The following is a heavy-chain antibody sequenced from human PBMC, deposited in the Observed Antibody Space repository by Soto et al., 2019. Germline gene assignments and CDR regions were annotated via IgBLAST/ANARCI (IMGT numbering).Heavy chain of an antibody. V-gene: IGHV3-23*01. Sequence: EVQLLESGGGLVQPGGSLRLSCAASGFTFSSYAMSWVRQAPGTGLEWVTAISGSGGSTYYAASVKGRFTISRDNSKNTLYLQMNSMRAEDTAVYYCATQDARVYLPPSWGQGTLVTFYS. J-gene: IGHJ4*02. CDR2: ISGSGGST. CDR3: ATQDARVYLPPS. CDR1: GFTFSSYA. D-gene: IGHD2-2*01.